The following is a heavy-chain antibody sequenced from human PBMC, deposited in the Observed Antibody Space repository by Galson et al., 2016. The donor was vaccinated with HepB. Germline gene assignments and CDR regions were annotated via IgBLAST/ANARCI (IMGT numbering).Heavy chain of an antibody. CDR3: ARPNDFWTGYFDF. V-gene: IGHV4-59*08. Sequence: ETLSLTCTVSGGSISIYYWAWIRKSPGKGLEWIGHVYYSGGTTYNPSLESRVTISVDTFENQFSLKLSSVTAADTAFYYCARPNDFWTGYFDFWGQGIPVTVSS. D-gene: IGHD3/OR15-3a*01. J-gene: IGHJ4*02. CDR2: VYYSGGT. CDR1: GGSISIYY.